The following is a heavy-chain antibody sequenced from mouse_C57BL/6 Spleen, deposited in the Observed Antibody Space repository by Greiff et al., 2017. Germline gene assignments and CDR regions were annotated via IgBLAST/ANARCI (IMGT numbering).Heavy chain of an antibody. J-gene: IGHJ3*01. CDR2: IYPSDSET. CDR1: GYTFTSYW. Sequence: QVQLQQPGAELVRPGSSVKLSCKASGYTFTSYWMDWVKQRPGQGLEWIGNIYPSDSETHYNQKFKDKATLTVDKSSSTAYMQLSSLTSEDSAVYYCARTYGNGFAYWGQGTLVTVSA. D-gene: IGHD2-1*01. V-gene: IGHV1-61*01. CDR3: ARTYGNGFAY.